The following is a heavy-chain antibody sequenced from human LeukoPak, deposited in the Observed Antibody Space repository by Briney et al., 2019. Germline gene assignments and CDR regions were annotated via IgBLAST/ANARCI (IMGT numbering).Heavy chain of an antibody. V-gene: IGHV1-2*02. CDR3: LSGYDLYY. CDR2: INPNSGDT. D-gene: IGHD5-12*01. J-gene: IGHJ4*02. Sequence: ASVKVTCKATGYTFTGYWMHGLRQPPGQGREWMGWINPNSGDTNYGQKFQDRVTMTRDTSISEAYMELSRLRSDETDGYYCLSGYDLYYWGQGTLVSVSS. CDR1: GYTFTGYW.